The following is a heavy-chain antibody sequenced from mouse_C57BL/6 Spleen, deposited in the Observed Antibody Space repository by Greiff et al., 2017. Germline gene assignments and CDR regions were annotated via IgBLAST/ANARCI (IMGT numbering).Heavy chain of an antibody. CDR1: GFSLTSYG. V-gene: IGHV2-2*01. CDR2: IWSGGST. Sequence: QVQLQQSGPGLVQPSQSLSITCTVSGFSLTSYGVHWVRQSPGKGLEWLGVIWSGGSTDYNAAFISRLSISKDNSTSQVFFKMNSLQDDDTAIYYCARKYVVEGAWFAYWGQGTLVTVSA. D-gene: IGHD1-1*01. CDR3: ARKYVVEGAWFAY. J-gene: IGHJ3*01.